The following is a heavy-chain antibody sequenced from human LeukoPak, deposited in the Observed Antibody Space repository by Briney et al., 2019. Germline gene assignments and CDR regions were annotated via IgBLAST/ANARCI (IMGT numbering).Heavy chain of an antibody. Sequence: SETLSLTCTVSGGSISSGSYYWSWIRQPAGKGLEWIGRIYTSGSTNYNPSLKSRVTISVDTSKNQFSLKLSSVTAADTAVYYCARAGCSSGWYGFDYWGQGTLVTVSS. V-gene: IGHV4-61*02. CDR3: ARAGCSSGWYGFDY. D-gene: IGHD6-19*01. J-gene: IGHJ4*02. CDR2: IYTSGST. CDR1: GGSISSGSYY.